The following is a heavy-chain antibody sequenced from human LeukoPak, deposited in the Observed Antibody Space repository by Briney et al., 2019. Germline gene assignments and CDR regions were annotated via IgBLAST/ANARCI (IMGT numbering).Heavy chain of an antibody. D-gene: IGHD5-24*01. CDR2: ISYDGSNK. V-gene: IGHV3-30-3*01. Sequence: GGSLRLSCAASGFTFSSYAMHWVRQAPGKGLEWVAVISYDGSNKYYADSVKGRFTISSDNSKNTLYLQMNSLRAEDTAVYYCASLEMATTWGQGTLVTVSS. CDR1: GFTFSSYA. CDR3: ASLEMATT. J-gene: IGHJ4*02.